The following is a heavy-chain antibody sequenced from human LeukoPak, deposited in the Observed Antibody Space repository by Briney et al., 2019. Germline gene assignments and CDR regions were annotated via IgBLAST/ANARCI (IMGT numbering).Heavy chain of an antibody. Sequence: ASVKVSCKASGYTFTSYYMHWVRQAPGQGLEWMGIINPSGGSTSYAQKFQGRVTMTRDMSTSTVYMELSSLRSEDTAVYYCARFGSGSYYISGGLYMDVWGKGTTVTVSS. CDR1: GYTFTSYY. D-gene: IGHD1-26*01. J-gene: IGHJ6*03. V-gene: IGHV1-46*01. CDR3: ARFGSGSYYISGGLYMDV. CDR2: INPSGGST.